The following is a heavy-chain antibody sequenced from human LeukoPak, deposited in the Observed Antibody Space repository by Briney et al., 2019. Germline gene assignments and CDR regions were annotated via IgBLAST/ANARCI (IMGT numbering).Heavy chain of an antibody. J-gene: IGHJ4*02. CDR2: ISWNSGSI. Sequence: PGGSLRLSCAASGFTFDDYAMHWVRQAPGKGLEWVSGISWNSGSIGYADSVKGRFTISRDNAKNSLYLQMNSLRAEDMALYYCAKGNGYTYYLDYFDYWGQGTLVTVSS. CDR1: GFTFDDYA. V-gene: IGHV3-9*03. D-gene: IGHD5-18*01. CDR3: AKGNGYTYYLDYFDY.